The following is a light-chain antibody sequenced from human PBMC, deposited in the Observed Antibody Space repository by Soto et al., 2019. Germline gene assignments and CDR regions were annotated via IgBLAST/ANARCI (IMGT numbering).Light chain of an antibody. CDR2: WAS. V-gene: IGKV4-1*01. Sequence: DIVMTQSPDSLAVSLGERATINCKSSQSVLYSSNHKNYLAWYQQKPGQPPKLLIYWASTRESGVPDRFSGSGSGTDFTLTISSLQAEDVAVYYCQQYYSTPFTFGHGTNVDIK. CDR3: QQYYSTPFT. J-gene: IGKJ3*01. CDR1: QSVLYSSNHKNY.